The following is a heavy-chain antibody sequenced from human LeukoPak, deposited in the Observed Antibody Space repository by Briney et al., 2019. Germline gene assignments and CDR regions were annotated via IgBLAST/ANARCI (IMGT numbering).Heavy chain of an antibody. J-gene: IGHJ5*02. V-gene: IGHV4-39*07. CDR2: IYYSGST. CDR1: GGSISSSSYY. Sequence: PSETLSLTCTVSGGSISSSSYYWGWIRQPPGKGLEWIGSIYYSGSTYYNPSLKSRVTISVDTSKNQFSLKLSSVTAADTAVYYCARVDPQVGATAGWTNWFDPWGQGTLVTVSS. D-gene: IGHD1-26*01. CDR3: ARVDPQVGATAGWTNWFDP.